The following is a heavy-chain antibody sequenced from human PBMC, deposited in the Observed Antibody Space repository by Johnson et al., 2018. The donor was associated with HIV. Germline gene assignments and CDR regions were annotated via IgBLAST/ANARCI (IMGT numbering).Heavy chain of an antibody. D-gene: IGHD4-23*01. V-gene: IGHV3-11*04. CDR3: AGGRGWVTLNAFDM. CDR1: GFTVRSNY. CDR2: ISSSGGTI. Sequence: QMLLVESGGGLVQPGGSLRLSCAASGFTVRSNYMSWVRQAPGKGLEWVSYISSSGGTIYYVASVKGRFTIYRDNAKNSLYLQMNRLRADDTAVYYCAGGRGWVTLNAFDMWGQGTLVTVSS. J-gene: IGHJ3*02.